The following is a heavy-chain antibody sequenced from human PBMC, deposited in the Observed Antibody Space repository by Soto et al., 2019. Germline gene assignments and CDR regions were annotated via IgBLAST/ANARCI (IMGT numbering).Heavy chain of an antibody. CDR1: GFTFSNYN. J-gene: IGHJ4*02. CDR2: ITASAGYI. Sequence: EVQLVESGGGLVKPGGSLRLSCAASGFTFSNYNMKWVRQAPGKGLEWVSSITASAGYIYYADSVKGRFTISRDNAKNSLFLQMNSLRAEDTAVYYCARQYSSSFRTTDYWGQGTLVTVS. V-gene: IGHV3-21*01. D-gene: IGHD6-6*01. CDR3: ARQYSSSFRTTDY.